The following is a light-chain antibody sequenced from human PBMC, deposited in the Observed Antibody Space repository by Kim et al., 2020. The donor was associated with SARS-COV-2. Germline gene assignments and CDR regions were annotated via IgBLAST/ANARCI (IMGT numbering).Light chain of an antibody. J-gene: IGLJ2*01. CDR2: DDS. Sequence: PGKTARITCGGNNIGSKSVPWYQQKPGRAPVLVVYDDSDRPSGIPERFSGSNSGNTATLTISRVEAGDEADYYCQVWDSSSYHPVVFGGGTQLTVL. CDR1: NIGSKS. V-gene: IGLV3-21*03. CDR3: QVWDSSSYHPVV.